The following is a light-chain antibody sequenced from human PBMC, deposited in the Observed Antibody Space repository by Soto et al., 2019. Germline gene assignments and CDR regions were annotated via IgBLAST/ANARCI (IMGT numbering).Light chain of an antibody. CDR2: DAS. J-gene: IGKJ5*01. Sequence: EIVLTQSPATLSVSPGEGATLSCSASQNVYTDLAWYQQKPGQAPRLLIYDASDRATGIPDRFSGSGSGTDFTLTISRVEPEEFAGYYGQVFGDSPRRITFGQGTRLEI. CDR3: QVFGDSPRRIT. V-gene: IGKV3-20*01. CDR1: QNVYTD.